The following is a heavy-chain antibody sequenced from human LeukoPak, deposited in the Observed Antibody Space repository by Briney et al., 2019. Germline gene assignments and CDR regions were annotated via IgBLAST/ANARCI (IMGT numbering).Heavy chain of an antibody. J-gene: IGHJ4*02. CDR2: ISGDGNVT. V-gene: IGHV3-74*03. Sequence: GGFLRLSCTPSGFPFSSYWMLWVRQAPGKGLVWISRISGDGNVTTYADSVKGRFTISRDNTKNILYLQMDNLRAEDTATYYCARSQFDYWGQGTLVTVSS. CDR1: GFPFSSYW. CDR3: ARSQFDY.